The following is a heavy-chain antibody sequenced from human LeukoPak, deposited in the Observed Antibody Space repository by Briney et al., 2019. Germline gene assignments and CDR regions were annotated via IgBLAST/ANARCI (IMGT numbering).Heavy chain of an antibody. CDR3: ARTQVTTVYFDY. J-gene: IGHJ4*02. D-gene: IGHD4-17*01. CDR1: GGSVSSGSYY. CDR2: IYYSGST. Sequence: PSETLSLTCTVSGGSVSSGSYYWSWIRQPPGKGLEWIGYIYYSGSTNYNPSLKSRVTISVDTSKNQFSLKLSSVTAADTAVSYCARTQVTTVYFDYWGQGTLVTVSS. V-gene: IGHV4-61*01.